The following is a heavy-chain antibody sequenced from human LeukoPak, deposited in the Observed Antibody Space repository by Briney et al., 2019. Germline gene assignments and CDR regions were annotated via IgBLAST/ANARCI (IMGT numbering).Heavy chain of an antibody. CDR2: IRAYNGNT. Sequence: ASVKVSCKASGYTFTTFGINWVRQAPGQGPEWMGWIRAYNGNTKYVQKFQGRVTMTTDTATNTAYMELRNLRYDDTAVYYCARGFFGTGSFLNFYGLDVRGQGTTVTVSS. D-gene: IGHD3-3*01. CDR3: ARGFFGTGSFLNFYGLDV. CDR1: GYTFTTFG. V-gene: IGHV1-18*01. J-gene: IGHJ6*02.